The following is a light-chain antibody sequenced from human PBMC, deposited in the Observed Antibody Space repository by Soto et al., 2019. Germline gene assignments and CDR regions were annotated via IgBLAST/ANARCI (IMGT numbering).Light chain of an antibody. CDR1: SSDVGSYNL. CDR2: EGS. J-gene: IGLJ1*01. Sequence: QSVLPQPASVSGSPGQSITISCTGTSSDVGSYNLVSWYQQHPGKAPKLMIFEGSKRPSGVSNRFSGSKSGNAASLTISGLQAEDGADYYCCSYAGNSNYVFGTGTKVTVL. V-gene: IGLV2-23*01. CDR3: CSYAGNSNYV.